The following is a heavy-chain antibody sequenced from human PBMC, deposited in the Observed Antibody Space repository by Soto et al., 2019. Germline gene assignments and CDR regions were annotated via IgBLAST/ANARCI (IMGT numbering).Heavy chain of an antibody. CDR2: ISGSGGST. CDR1: GFTFSSYA. Sequence: GGSLRLSCAASGFTFSSYAMSWVRQAPGKGLEWVSAISGSGGSTYYADSVKGRFTISRDNSKNTLYLQMNSLRAEDTAVYYCAKDRYKSVSITVRGVIIAFDYWGQGTLVTVSS. CDR3: AKDRYKSVSITVRGVIIAFDY. V-gene: IGHV3-23*01. D-gene: IGHD3-10*01. J-gene: IGHJ4*02.